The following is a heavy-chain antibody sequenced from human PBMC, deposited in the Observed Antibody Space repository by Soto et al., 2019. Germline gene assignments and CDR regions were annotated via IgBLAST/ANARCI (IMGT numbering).Heavy chain of an antibody. Sequence: QVQLQESGPGLVKPSQTLSLTCTVSGGSISSGNYYWSWIRQPPGKGLECIGFISYSGTTYYNASLWSRASISLDPSQNQFSLDLNSVTAADTAVYYCATMGTPVTGLYYFDYWGQGTLVTVSS. J-gene: IGHJ4*02. CDR3: ATMGTPVTGLYYFDY. CDR2: ISYSGTT. D-gene: IGHD4-17*01. V-gene: IGHV4-30-4*01. CDR1: GGSISSGNYY.